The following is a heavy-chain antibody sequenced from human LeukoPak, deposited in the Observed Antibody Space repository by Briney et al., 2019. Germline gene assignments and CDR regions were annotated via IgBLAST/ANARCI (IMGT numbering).Heavy chain of an antibody. CDR2: IYYSGST. D-gene: IGHD3-9*01. J-gene: IGHJ4*02. Sequence: PSETLSLTCTVSGGSISSYYWSWIRQPPGKGLEWIGYIYYSGSTNYNPSLKSRVTISVDTSKNQFSLKLSSVTAADTAVYYCAYYDILTGYFDYWAREPWSPSPQ. V-gene: IGHV4-59*08. CDR3: AYYDILTGYFDY. CDR1: GGSISSYY.